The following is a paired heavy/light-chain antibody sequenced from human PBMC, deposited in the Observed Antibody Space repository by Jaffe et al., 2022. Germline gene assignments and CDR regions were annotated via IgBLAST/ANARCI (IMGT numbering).Heavy chain of an antibody. CDR2: VSVSGDTT. V-gene: IGHV3-23*01. D-gene: IGHD6-19*01. CDR1: GFTFSNYA. Sequence: EVQLLESGGGLVQPGGSLRLSCEASGFTFSNYAMNWVRQAPGKGLEWVSGVSVSGDTTYYADSVKGRFTISRDNSKNTLYLQMNSLRVEDTAVYYCTNPWGSGWFYSDSWGQGTLVTVSS. J-gene: IGHJ4*02. CDR3: TNPWGSGWFYSDS.
Light chain of an antibody. CDR3: SSYTTSSTVV. CDR2: EVS. V-gene: IGLV2-14*01. Sequence: QSALTQPASVSGSPGQSITISCTGTSSDVGAYQYVSWYQQHSGKAPKLMIYEVSKWPSGVSNRFSGSKSGNTASLTISGLQAEDEADYYCSSYTTSSTVVFGGGTKLTVL. CDR1: SSDVGAYQY. J-gene: IGLJ2*01.